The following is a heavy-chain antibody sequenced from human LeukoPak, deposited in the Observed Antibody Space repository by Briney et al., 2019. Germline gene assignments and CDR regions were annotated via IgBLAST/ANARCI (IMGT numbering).Heavy chain of an antibody. D-gene: IGHD2-15*01. V-gene: IGHV4-34*01. CDR3: ARRRIVVVVAATPRYYFDY. Sequence: KPSETLSLTCAVYGGSFSGYYWSWIRQPPGKGLEWIGEINHSGSTNYNPSLKSRVTIPVDTSKNQFSLKLSSVTAADTAVYYCARRRIVVVVAATPRYYFDYWGQGTLVTVSS. CDR2: INHSGST. J-gene: IGHJ4*02. CDR1: GGSFSGYY.